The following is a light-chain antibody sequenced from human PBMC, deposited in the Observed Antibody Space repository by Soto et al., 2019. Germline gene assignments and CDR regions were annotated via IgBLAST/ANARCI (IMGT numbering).Light chain of an antibody. Sequence: QSVLTQPPSASEAPRQRVTISCSGSSSNLGTNGVNWYQQLPGKAPKLLIYYDDLLPSGVSDRFSGSKSGTSASLAISGLQSEDEADYYCAAWDDSLNGWVFGGGTKLTVL. CDR2: YDD. CDR1: SSNLGTNG. CDR3: AAWDDSLNGWV. V-gene: IGLV1-36*01. J-gene: IGLJ3*02.